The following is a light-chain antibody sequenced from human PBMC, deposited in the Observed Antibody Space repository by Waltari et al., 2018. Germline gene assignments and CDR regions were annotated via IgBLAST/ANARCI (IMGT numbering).Light chain of an antibody. CDR1: QTVLYNLNNKNY. CDR3: QQNYSPPWT. V-gene: IGKV4-1*01. J-gene: IGKJ1*01. CDR2: WAS. Sequence: DIGVTQSPDSLAVSLGERVTITCKSSQTVLYNLNNKNYLAWYQQKPGQPPKLLIYWASTRESGVPDRFSGSGSGTDFTLTISSLQAEDVAVYYCQQNYSPPWTFGQGTKVEIK.